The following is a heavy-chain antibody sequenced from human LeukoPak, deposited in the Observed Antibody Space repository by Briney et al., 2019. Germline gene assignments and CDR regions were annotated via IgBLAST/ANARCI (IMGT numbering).Heavy chain of an antibody. CDR2: IYPGDSDT. CDR1: GSIFTSYW. V-gene: IGHV5-51*01. J-gene: IGHJ6*02. Sequence: GASLQISCKGSGSIFTSYWIGWVRPLPGKGLEWMGIIYPGDSDTRYSPSFQGQVTISADKSISTAYLQWSSLKASDTAMYYCARRGGSYYYYGMDVWGQGTTVTVSS. D-gene: IGHD1-26*01. CDR3: ARRGGSYYYYGMDV.